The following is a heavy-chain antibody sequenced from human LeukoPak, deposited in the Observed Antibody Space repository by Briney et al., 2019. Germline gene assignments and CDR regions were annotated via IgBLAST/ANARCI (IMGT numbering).Heavy chain of an antibody. D-gene: IGHD6-6*01. CDR3: VRDWQLVLGYYYGMDV. Sequence: ASVKVSCKASGYTFTSYDINWVRQATGQGLEWMGWMNPNSGNTGYAQKFQGRVTMTRNTSISTAYMELSSLRSEDTAVYYCVRDWQLVLGYYYGMDVWGQGTTVTVSS. CDR1: GYTFTSYD. CDR2: MNPNSGNT. V-gene: IGHV1-8*01. J-gene: IGHJ6*02.